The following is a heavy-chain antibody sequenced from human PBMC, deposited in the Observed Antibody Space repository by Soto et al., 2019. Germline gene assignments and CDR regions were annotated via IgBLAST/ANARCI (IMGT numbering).Heavy chain of an antibody. CDR3: ARVGGSFGFYYYYGMDV. CDR1: GGSISSGGYY. D-gene: IGHD3-10*01. J-gene: IGHJ6*02. Sequence: PSDTLSLTCTVSGGSISSGGYYWSWIRQHPGKGLEWIGYIYYSGSTYYNPSLKSRVTISVDTSKNQFSLKLSSVTAADTAVYYCARVGGSFGFYYYYGMDVWGQGTTVTVSS. CDR2: IYYSGST. V-gene: IGHV4-31*03.